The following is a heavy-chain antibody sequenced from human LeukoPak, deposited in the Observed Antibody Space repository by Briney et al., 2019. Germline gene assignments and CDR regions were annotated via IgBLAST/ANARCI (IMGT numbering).Heavy chain of an antibody. V-gene: IGHV3-48*01. CDR1: GFTFSSYS. CDR2: ISSAGSTI. D-gene: IGHD2-21*02. Sequence: GGSLRLSCAASGFTFSSYSMNWVRQAPGKGLEWVSYISSAGSTICYADSVKGRFTISRDNAKNSLYLQMNSLRADDTAVYYCTKSDHFDYWGQGTLVTVSS. CDR3: TKSDHFDY. J-gene: IGHJ4*02.